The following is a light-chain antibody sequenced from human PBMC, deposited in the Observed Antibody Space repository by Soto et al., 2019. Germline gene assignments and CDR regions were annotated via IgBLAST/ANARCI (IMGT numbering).Light chain of an antibody. CDR1: QTINIY. CDR3: QQSYSYFRT. Sequence: EIVLTQSPATLSLSPGERATLSCRASQTINIYLAWYQQKPGQAPRLLIYDASNRATGIPARFSGSGSGTDFTLTISNLEPEDFAVYYCQQSYSYFRTFGQGTKVEIK. V-gene: IGKV3-11*01. CDR2: DAS. J-gene: IGKJ1*01.